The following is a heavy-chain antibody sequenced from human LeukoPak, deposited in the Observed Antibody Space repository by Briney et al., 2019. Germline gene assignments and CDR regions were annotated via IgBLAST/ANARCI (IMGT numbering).Heavy chain of an antibody. J-gene: IGHJ4*02. Sequence: PGGSLRLSCAASGFTFSNAWMSWVRQAPGKGLEWVGRIKSKTDGGTTDYAAPVKGRFTISRDDSKNTLYLQMNSLKTEDTAVYYCTTGGGYCSSTSCYPFDYWGQGTLVTVSS. CDR2: IKSKTDGGTT. CDR1: GFTFSNAW. CDR3: TTGGGYCSSTSCYPFDY. V-gene: IGHV3-15*01. D-gene: IGHD2-2*01.